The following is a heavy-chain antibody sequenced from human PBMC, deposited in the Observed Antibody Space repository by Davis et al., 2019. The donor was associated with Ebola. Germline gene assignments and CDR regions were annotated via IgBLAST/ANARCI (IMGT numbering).Heavy chain of an antibody. CDR1: GFTFSSYG. V-gene: IGHV3-33*03. D-gene: IGHD5-24*01. CDR3: ATEMATTQGAFDI. J-gene: IGHJ3*02. CDR2: IWYDGSNK. Sequence: PGGSLRLSCAASGFTFSSYGMHWVRQAPGKGLEWVAVIWYDGSNKYYADSVKGRFTISRDNAKNSLYLQMNSLRAEDTAVYYCATEMATTQGAFDIWGQGTMVTVSS.